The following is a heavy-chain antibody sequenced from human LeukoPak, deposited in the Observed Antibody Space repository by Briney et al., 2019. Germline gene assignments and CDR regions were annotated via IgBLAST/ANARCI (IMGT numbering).Heavy chain of an antibody. CDR2: IYSGGST. D-gene: IGHD5-18*01. J-gene: IGHJ4*02. CDR1: GFTVSSNY. CDR3: AKLDTAMATSSFDY. V-gene: IGHV3-53*01. Sequence: GGSLRLSCAASGFTVSSNYMSWVRQAPGKGLEWVSVIYSGGSTYYADSVKGRFTISRDNSKNTLYLQMNSLRAEDTAVYYCAKLDTAMATSSFDYWGQGTLVTVSS.